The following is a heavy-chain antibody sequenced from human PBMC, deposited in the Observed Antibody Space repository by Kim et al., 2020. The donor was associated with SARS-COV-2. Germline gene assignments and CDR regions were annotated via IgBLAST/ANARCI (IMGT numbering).Heavy chain of an antibody. CDR3: ARNYDLDY. CDR2: IYYSGST. V-gene: IGHV4-39*01. CDR1: GGSISSSSYY. Sequence: SETLSLTCTVSGGSISSSSYYWGWIRQPPGKWLEWIGSIYYSGSTYYNPSLKSRVTISVDTSKNQFSLKLSSVTAADTAMYYCARNYDLDYWGQGTLVTVSS. D-gene: IGHD3-22*01. J-gene: IGHJ4*02.